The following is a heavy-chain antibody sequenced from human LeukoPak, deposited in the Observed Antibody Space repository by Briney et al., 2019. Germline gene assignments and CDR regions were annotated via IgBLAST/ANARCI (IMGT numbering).Heavy chain of an antibody. CDR1: GYTFIIYA. CDR3: ATGLNYYDSSGYYFT. Sequence: ASVKVSCKASGYTFIIYAMHWVRQAPGQRLEWMGWINAGNGNTKYSQKFQGRVTMTEDTSTDTAYMELSSLRSEDTAVYYCATGLNYYDSSGYYFTWGQGTLVTVSS. D-gene: IGHD3-22*01. V-gene: IGHV1-3*01. J-gene: IGHJ5*02. CDR2: INAGNGNT.